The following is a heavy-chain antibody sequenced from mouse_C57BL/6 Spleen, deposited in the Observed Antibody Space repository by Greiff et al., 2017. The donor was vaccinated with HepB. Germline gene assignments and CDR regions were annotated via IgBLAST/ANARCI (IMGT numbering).Heavy chain of an antibody. CDR2: ISSGGSYT. J-gene: IGHJ1*03. D-gene: IGHD1-1*01. CDR3: ARHTTVELRYFDV. CDR1: GFTFSSYG. V-gene: IGHV5-6*01. Sequence: DVHLVESGGDLVKPGGSLKLSCAASGFTFSSYGMSWVRQTPDKRLEWVATISSGGSYTYYPDSVKGRFTISRDNAKNTLYLQMSSLKSEDTAMYDCARHTTVELRYFDVWGTGTTVTVSS.